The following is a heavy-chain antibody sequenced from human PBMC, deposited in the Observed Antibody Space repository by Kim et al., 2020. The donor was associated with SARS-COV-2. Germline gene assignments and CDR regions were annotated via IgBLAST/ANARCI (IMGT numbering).Heavy chain of an antibody. CDR2: IIPILDTT. J-gene: IGHJ4*02. CDR1: GGTFSSSA. D-gene: IGHD4-17*01. Sequence: SVKVSCKASGGTFSSSAISWVRQAPGQGLEWMGGIIPILDTTSYAQEFQGRVTITADESTRTAYMVLGSLRSEDTAVYYCSRGAWYDEYNDYGGVDYWGKGTLVTVSS. CDR3: SRGAWYDEYNDYGGVDY. V-gene: IGHV1-69*13.